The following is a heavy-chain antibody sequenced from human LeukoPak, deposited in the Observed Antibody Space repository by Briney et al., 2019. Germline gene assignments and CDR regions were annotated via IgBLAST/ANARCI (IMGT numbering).Heavy chain of an antibody. D-gene: IGHD6-13*01. CDR1: GFTFSSYG. J-gene: IGHJ5*02. CDR3: EKGGIAAAGIMGPNWFDP. V-gene: IGHV3-30*18. Sequence: PGGSLRLSCAASGFTFSSYGMHWVRQAPGKGLEWMGVISYDGSNKYYADSVKGRFTIARDKSKNTLYLQMNRLRAEDTAVYDCEKGGIAAAGIMGPNWFDPWGQGTLVTVSS. CDR2: ISYDGSNK.